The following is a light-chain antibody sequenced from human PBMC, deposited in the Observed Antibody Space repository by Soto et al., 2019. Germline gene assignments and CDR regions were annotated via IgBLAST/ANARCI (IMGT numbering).Light chain of an antibody. V-gene: IGKV3-15*01. Sequence: EIIMTQSPPTLSVSPGERVTLSCRASQGVGSTLAWYRQQPGQAPRLLIYDAYSRASGVPARFSGSGSGTEFTLTISGLQSEDFAVYFCQHYKTWPLPFARGTKV. CDR2: DAY. CDR1: QGVGST. CDR3: QHYKTWPLP. J-gene: IGKJ4*01.